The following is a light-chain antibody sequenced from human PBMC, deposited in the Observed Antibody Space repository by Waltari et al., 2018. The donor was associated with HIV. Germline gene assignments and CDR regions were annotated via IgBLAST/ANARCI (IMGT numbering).Light chain of an antibody. CDR2: GAS. V-gene: IGKV3-20*02. CDR1: QSVTSTY. Sequence: EIVLTQSPGTLYLSPGERATLSCRASQSVTSTYFAWYQQKPGQAPRLLIYGASSSATGVPSRFSGSGSGTDFTLTISSLQPEDFATYYCLQAFSYPLTFGQGTKVEIK. J-gene: IGKJ1*01. CDR3: LQAFSYPLT.